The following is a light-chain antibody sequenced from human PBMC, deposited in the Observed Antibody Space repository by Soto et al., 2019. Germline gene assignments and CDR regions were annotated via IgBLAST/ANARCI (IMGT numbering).Light chain of an antibody. J-gene: IGLJ1*01. CDR1: SSDVGSYNL. V-gene: IGLV2-23*01. Sequence: QSALTQPASVSGSPGQSITISCTGTSSDVGSYNLVSWYQQHPGKATKLMIYEGSKRPSGVSNRFSGSKSGKTASLTISGFQAEDEADYYCCSYAGSTLYGFGTGTKVTVL. CDR3: CSYAGSTLYG. CDR2: EGS.